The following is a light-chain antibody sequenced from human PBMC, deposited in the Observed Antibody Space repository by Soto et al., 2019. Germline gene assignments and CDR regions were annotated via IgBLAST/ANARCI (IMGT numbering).Light chain of an antibody. V-gene: IGKV3-20*01. Sequence: EIVLTQSPGTLSLSPGERATLSCRASQSVTSSYLNWYQQKPGQAPRLLMYGASSRATGIPDRFSGSGSGTDFTVTISRLEPEDFAVYYCQLFGSSPLYTFGQGTKLEIK. CDR2: GAS. J-gene: IGKJ2*01. CDR3: QLFGSSPLYT. CDR1: QSVTSSY.